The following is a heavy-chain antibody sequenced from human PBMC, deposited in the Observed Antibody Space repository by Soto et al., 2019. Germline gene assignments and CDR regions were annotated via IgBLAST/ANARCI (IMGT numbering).Heavy chain of an antibody. CDR2: INHSGST. D-gene: IGHD3-3*01. CDR3: ARVFLEWSTDAFDI. Sequence: SETLSLTCAVYGGSFSGYYWSWIRQPPGKGLEWIGEINHSGSTNYNPSLKSRVTISVDTSKNQFSLKLSSVTAADTVVYYCARVFLEWSTDAFDIWGQGTMVTVSS. CDR1: GGSFSGYY. J-gene: IGHJ3*02. V-gene: IGHV4-34*01.